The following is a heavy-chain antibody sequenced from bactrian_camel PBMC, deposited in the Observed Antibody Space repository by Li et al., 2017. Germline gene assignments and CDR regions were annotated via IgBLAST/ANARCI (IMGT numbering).Heavy chain of an antibody. CDR2: IDSKGRI. J-gene: IGHJ6*01. V-gene: IGHV3S57*01. D-gene: IGHD1*01. CDR1: GRTYTNWC. CDR3: ETNCMPLGAYWFLSDSGY. Sequence: QLVESGGGSVQAGESLRLSCAASGRTYTNWCMGWFRQVPGKEREGLATIDSKGRIAYADSVKGRFTISKDNVANILYLQMNNLKPEDTARYSCETNCMPLGAYWFLSDSGYWGLETQVTVS.